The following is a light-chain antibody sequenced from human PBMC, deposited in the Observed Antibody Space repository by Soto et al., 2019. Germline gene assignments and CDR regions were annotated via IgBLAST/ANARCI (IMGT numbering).Light chain of an antibody. CDR3: QSYDKSLSGFYV. CDR1: NSNIGTGYD. J-gene: IGLJ1*01. CDR2: GNT. V-gene: IGLV1-40*01. Sequence: QSVLTQPPSVSGAPGQRVTISCTGSNSNIGTGYDVHWYQQLPGTAPKLLIYGNTKRPSGVPDRISGSKSGTSASLAITGLQAEDEADYYCQSYDKSLSGFYVFGTGTKVTVL.